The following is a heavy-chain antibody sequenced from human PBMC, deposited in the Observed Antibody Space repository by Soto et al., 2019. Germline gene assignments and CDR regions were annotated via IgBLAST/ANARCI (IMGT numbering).Heavy chain of an antibody. Sequence: QVQLQESGPGLVKPSQTLSLTCTVSGGSISSGDYYWSWIRQPPGKGLEWIGNIYYSGSTYYNPSLKSRVTISVDTSKNQFSLKLSSVTAADTAVYYCAREGFLGYCSGGSCRGWFDPWGQGTLVTVSS. CDR3: AREGFLGYCSGGSCRGWFDP. CDR1: GGSISSGDYY. J-gene: IGHJ5*02. D-gene: IGHD2-15*01. CDR2: IYYSGST. V-gene: IGHV4-30-4*01.